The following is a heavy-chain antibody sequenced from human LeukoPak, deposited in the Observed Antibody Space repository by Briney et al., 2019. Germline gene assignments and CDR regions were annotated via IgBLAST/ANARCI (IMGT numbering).Heavy chain of an antibody. J-gene: IGHJ6*03. CDR3: ARTPHYYDSSGYYGYYYYYMDV. CDR1: GGTFSSYA. V-gene: IGHV1-69*05. D-gene: IGHD3-22*01. Sequence: SVKVSCKASGGTFSSYAISWVRQAPGQGLEWMGGIIPIFGTGNYAQKFQGRVTITTDESTSTAYMELSSLRSEDTAVYYCARTPHYYDSSGYYGYYYYYMDVWGKGTTVTVSS. CDR2: IIPIFGTG.